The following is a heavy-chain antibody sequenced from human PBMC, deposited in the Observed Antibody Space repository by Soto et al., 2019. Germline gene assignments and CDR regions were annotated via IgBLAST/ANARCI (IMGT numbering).Heavy chain of an antibody. D-gene: IGHD3-3*01. J-gene: IGHJ5*02. Sequence: PSETLSLTCTVSGGSVSSGSYYWCWIRQPPGKGLEWIGYIYYSGSTNYNPSLKSRVTISVDTSKNQFSLKLSSVTAADTAVYYCASAPLDDFWSGYRMNWFDPWGQGTLVTVSS. V-gene: IGHV4-61*01. CDR3: ASAPLDDFWSGYRMNWFDP. CDR2: IYYSGST. CDR1: GGSVSSGSYY.